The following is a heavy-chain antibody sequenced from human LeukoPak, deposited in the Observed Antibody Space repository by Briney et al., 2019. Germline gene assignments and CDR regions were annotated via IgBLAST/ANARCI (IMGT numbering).Heavy chain of an antibody. CDR1: GGSISSYY. CDR2: IYYSGST. Sequence: SETLSLTCTVSGGSISSYYWSWIRQPPGKGLEWIGYIYYSGSTNYNPSLKSRVTISVDTSKNQFSLKLSSVTAADTAVYYCARSYYYDSSGCYQIDYWGQGTLVTVSS. J-gene: IGHJ4*02. V-gene: IGHV4-59*01. CDR3: ARSYYYDSSGCYQIDY. D-gene: IGHD3-22*01.